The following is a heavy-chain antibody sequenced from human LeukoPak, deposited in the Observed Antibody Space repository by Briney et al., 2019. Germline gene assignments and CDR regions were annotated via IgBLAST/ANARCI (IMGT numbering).Heavy chain of an antibody. J-gene: IGHJ3*02. CDR3: ARPPYYDFWSGYYQGAFDI. V-gene: IGHV3-7*01. D-gene: IGHD3-3*01. Sequence: GGSLRLSCAASGFTFSSYWMSWVRQAPGKGLEWVANIKHDRSEKYYVDSVKGRFTISRDNAKNSLYLQMNSLRAEDTAVYYCARPPYYDFWSGYYQGAFDIWGQGTMVTVSS. CDR1: GFTFSSYW. CDR2: IKHDRSEK.